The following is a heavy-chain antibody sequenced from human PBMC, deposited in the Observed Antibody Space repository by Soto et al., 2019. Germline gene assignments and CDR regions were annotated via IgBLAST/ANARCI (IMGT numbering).Heavy chain of an antibody. CDR2: ISGSGGST. D-gene: IGHD3-10*01. J-gene: IGHJ4*02. V-gene: IGHV3-23*01. CDR3: AKDERFGELLPGGFDY. CDR1: GFTFSSYA. Sequence: GGSLRLSCAASGFTFSSYAMSWVRQAPGKGLEWVSAISGSGGSTYYADSVKGRFTISRDNSKNTLYLQMNSLRAEDTAVYYCAKDERFGELLPGGFDYWGQGTLVTVSS.